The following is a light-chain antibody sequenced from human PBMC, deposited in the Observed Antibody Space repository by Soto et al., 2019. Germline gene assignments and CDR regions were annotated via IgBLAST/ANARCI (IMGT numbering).Light chain of an antibody. CDR1: SSDVGGYNY. V-gene: IGLV2-8*01. CDR2: EVS. J-gene: IGLJ3*02. Sequence: QSVLTQPPSASGSPGQSVTISCTGTSSDVGGYNYVSWYQQHPGKAPKLMIYEVSKRPSGVPDRFSGSKSGNTASLTVSGLAAEDEADYYCSLYAGSNHFVFGGGTKVTVL. CDR3: SLYAGSNHFV.